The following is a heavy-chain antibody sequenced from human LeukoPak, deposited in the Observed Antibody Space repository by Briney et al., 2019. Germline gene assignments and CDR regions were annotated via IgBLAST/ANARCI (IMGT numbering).Heavy chain of an antibody. CDR2: MNPNSGNT. J-gene: IGHJ5*01. Sequence: ASVKVSCKASGYTFTRYDINWVRQATGQGLEWMGWMNPNSGNTGYAQKFQGRVTMTRNTAISTAYMELSSLRSEDTAVYYCARGIVGSTWDDSWGQGTLVTVSS. D-gene: IGHD1-26*01. CDR3: ARGIVGSTWDDS. V-gene: IGHV1-8*01. CDR1: GYTFTRYD.